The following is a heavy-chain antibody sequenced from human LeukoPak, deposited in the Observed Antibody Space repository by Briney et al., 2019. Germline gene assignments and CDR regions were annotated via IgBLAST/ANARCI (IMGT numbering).Heavy chain of an antibody. CDR2: ISSAGGVI. CDR3: AREYCSGGSCYGNLDH. J-gene: IGHJ4*02. V-gene: IGHV3-48*01. D-gene: IGHD2-15*01. CDR1: GFTFRSYS. Sequence: PGGSLRLSCAASGFTFRSYSINWVRQASGKGLEWVSFISSAGGVIYYADSVKGRFTISRDNAKNSLYLQMNSLRVEDTAVYYCAREYCSGGSCYGNLDHWGQGTPVTVSS.